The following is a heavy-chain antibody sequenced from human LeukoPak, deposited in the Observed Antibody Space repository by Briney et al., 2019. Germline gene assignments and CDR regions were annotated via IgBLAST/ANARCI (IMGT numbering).Heavy chain of an antibody. D-gene: IGHD3-10*01. Sequence: PGGSLRLSCAASGFTFSSYWMSWVRQAPGKGLEWVANIKQDGSEKYYVDSVKGRFTISRDNAKNSLYLQMNSLRAEDTAVYYCARSKGLLLWFGRKGGHFDYWGQGTLVTVSS. V-gene: IGHV3-7*01. CDR3: ARSKGLLLWFGRKGGHFDY. J-gene: IGHJ4*02. CDR1: GFTFSSYW. CDR2: IKQDGSEK.